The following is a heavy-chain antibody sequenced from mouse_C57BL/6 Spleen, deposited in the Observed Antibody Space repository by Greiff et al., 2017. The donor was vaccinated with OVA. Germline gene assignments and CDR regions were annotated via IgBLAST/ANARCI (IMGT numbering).Heavy chain of an antibody. CDR1: GFTFSNYW. J-gene: IGHJ3*01. Sequence: EVQLQESGGGLVQPGGSMKLSCVASGFTFSNYWMNWVRQSPEKGLEWVAQIRFKSDNYATHYAVSVKGRFTISRDDSKSSVYLQMNNLRAEDTGIYYCTRGGGAWFAYWGQGTLVTVSA. CDR3: TRGGGAWFAY. V-gene: IGHV6-3*01. CDR2: IRFKSDNYAT.